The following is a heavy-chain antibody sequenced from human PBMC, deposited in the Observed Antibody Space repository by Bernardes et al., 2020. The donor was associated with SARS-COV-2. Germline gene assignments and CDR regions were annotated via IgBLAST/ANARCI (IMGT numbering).Heavy chain of an antibody. Sequence: ASVKVSCKASGYTFPSYGISWVRQAPGQGLEWMGWISAYNGNTNYAQKLQGRVTMTTDTSTSTAYMELRSLRSDDTAVYYCARVASNHYYYYGMDVWGQGTTVTVSS. V-gene: IGHV1-18*01. CDR2: ISAYNGNT. CDR1: GYTFPSYG. D-gene: IGHD2-8*01. J-gene: IGHJ6*02. CDR3: ARVASNHYYYYGMDV.